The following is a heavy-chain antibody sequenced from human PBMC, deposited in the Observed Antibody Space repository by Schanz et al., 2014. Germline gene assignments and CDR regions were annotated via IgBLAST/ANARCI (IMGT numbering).Heavy chain of an antibody. Sequence: EGQLAESGGGLVQPGGSLRLSCEASEFTFSSYKMNWVRQAPGKGLEWVSSISSSGSYIHYADSVKGRFTISRDNAKNTLYLQMNSLRADDTAVYYCAKQIHYDILTVTRNWGQGTLVTVSS. J-gene: IGHJ4*02. CDR1: EFTFSSYK. D-gene: IGHD3-9*01. CDR2: ISSSGSYI. CDR3: AKQIHYDILTVTRN. V-gene: IGHV3-21*04.